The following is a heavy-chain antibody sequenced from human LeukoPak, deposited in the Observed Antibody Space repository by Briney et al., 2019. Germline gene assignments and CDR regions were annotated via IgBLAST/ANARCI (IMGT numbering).Heavy chain of an antibody. CDR1: GFTFSSYA. V-gene: IGHV3-23*01. Sequence: GGSLRLSCAASGFTFSSYAMSWVRQAPGKGLEWVSAISGSGGSTYYADSVKGRFTISRDNSKNTLYLQMNSLRAEDTAVYYCAKGRFLEWLLYYFDYWGQGTLVTVSS. CDR2: ISGSGGST. J-gene: IGHJ4*02. D-gene: IGHD3-3*01. CDR3: AKGRFLEWLLYYFDY.